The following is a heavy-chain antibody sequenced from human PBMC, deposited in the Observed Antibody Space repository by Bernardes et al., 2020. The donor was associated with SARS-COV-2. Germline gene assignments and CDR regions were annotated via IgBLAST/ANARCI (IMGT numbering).Heavy chain of an antibody. V-gene: IGHV1-2*04. J-gene: IGHJ6*02. D-gene: IGHD5-12*01. CDR2: INPNSGGT. CDR1: GYTFTGYY. CDR3: ARGRSGYDSHLFYYGMDV. Sequence: ASVKVSCKASGYTFTGYYMHWVRQAPGQGLEWMGWINPNSGGTNYAQKFQGWVTMTRDTSISTAYMELSRLRSDDTAVYYCARGRSGYDSHLFYYGMDVWGQGTTVTVSS.